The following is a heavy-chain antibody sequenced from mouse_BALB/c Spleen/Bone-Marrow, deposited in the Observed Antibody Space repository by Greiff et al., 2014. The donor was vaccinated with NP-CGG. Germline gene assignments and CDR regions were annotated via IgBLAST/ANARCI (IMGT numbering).Heavy chain of an antibody. V-gene: IGHV1-39*01. Sequence: VQLQQSGPELEKPGASVKISCKASGYSFTGYNMNWVKQSNGKSLEWIGNIDPSYGGTSYNQKFKGKATLTVDKSSSTAYMQLKSLTSEDSAVYYCASSYSPFAYWGQGTLVTVSA. D-gene: IGHD2-10*01. CDR2: IDPSYGGT. CDR3: ASSYSPFAY. CDR1: GYSFTGYN. J-gene: IGHJ3*01.